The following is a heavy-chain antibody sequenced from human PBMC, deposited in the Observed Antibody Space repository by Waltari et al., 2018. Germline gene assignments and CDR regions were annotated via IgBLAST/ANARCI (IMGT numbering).Heavy chain of an antibody. CDR1: GFTFSSYA. CDR2: ISYDGSNK. J-gene: IGHJ4*02. Sequence: QVQLVESGGGVVQPGRSLRLSCAASGFTFSSYAMHWVRQAPGTGLEWGAVISYDGSNKYYADSVKGRFTISRDNSKNTLYLQMNSLRAEDTAVYYCARGLDSSGYYYGYYFDYWGQGTLVTVSS. D-gene: IGHD3-22*01. CDR3: ARGLDSSGYYYGYYFDY. V-gene: IGHV3-30-3*01.